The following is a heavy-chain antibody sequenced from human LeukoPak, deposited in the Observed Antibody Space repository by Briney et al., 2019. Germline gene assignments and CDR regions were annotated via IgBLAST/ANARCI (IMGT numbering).Heavy chain of an antibody. CDR1: GFTFRSHA. CDR3: AKDFRIGYSAHFDY. J-gene: IGHJ4*02. V-gene: IGHV3-23*01. D-gene: IGHD2-21*01. CDR2: IYENGGTT. Sequence: PGGSLRLSCVGSGFTFRSHAKSWVRQAPEKGLEFVSGIYENGGTTYYADSVKGRFSISRDNSKNTLYLQMDSLRGEDTAVYYCAKDFRIGYSAHFDYWGQGALVTVSS.